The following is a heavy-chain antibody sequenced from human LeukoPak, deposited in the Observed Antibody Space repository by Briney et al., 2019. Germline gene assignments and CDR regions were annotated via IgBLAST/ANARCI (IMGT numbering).Heavy chain of an antibody. D-gene: IGHD3-10*01. V-gene: IGHV1-69-2*01. CDR2: VDPEDGET. Sequence: GATVKISCKASGYTFTDYYMHWVLQAPGKGLEWMGRVDPEDGETIYAEKFQGRVTITADTSTDTAYMELSSLRSEDTAVYYCATDPRSGSSGYWGQGTLVTVSS. CDR3: ATDPRSGSSGY. J-gene: IGHJ4*02. CDR1: GYTFTDYY.